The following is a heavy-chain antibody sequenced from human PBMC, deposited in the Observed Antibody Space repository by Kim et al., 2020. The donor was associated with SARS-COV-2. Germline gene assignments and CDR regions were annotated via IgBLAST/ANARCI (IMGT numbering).Heavy chain of an antibody. Sequence: GGSLRLSCVVSGFDFSSDPMSWVRRAPGTGLEWVSAISGIAGSTYYAASVKGRFTISRDLSQNTLYLQMNSLTAEDAADYYCAKGFPAQPPYYFVHWGQGALVTVSS. J-gene: IGHJ4*02. CDR1: GFDFSSDP. CDR3: AKGFPAQPPYYFVH. CDR2: ISGIAGST. V-gene: IGHV3-23*01. D-gene: IGHD3-10*01.